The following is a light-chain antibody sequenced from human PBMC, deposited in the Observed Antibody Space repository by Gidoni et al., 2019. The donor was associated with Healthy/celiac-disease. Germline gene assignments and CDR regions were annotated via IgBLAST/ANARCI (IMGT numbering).Light chain of an antibody. CDR2: GAS. CDR1: QSVSSN. Sequence: EIVMTQSPATLSVSPGERATLSCRASQSVSSNLAWYQQKPGQAPRLLISGASTRATGIPARFSGSGSGTEFTLTISSLQSEDSALYYCQQYNNWPRAFGQGTRLEIK. J-gene: IGKJ5*01. V-gene: IGKV3-15*01. CDR3: QQYNNWPRA.